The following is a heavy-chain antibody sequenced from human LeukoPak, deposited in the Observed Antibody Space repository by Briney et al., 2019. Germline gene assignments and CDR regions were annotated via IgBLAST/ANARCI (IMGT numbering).Heavy chain of an antibody. CDR3: ARXWYFGDNNWRYFDY. D-gene: IGHD1-20*01. Sequence: GGSLRLSCAASGFTFNNYWMSWVRQAPGKGLEWVANIDPDGSETQYVDSVKGRFTTSRDNAKNSLFLQMNGLRAEDTAIYYCARXWYFGDNNWRYFDYWGQGTLVTVSS. CDR2: IDPDGSET. CDR1: GFTFNNYW. J-gene: IGHJ4*02. V-gene: IGHV3-7*01.